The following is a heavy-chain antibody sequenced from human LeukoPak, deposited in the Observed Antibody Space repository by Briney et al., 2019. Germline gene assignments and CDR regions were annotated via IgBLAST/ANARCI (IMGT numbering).Heavy chain of an antibody. Sequence: GGSLRLSCAASGFTFSNYGMHWVRQAPGKGLEWVAFIRSDGINKYHADSVKGRFTISRDDSKNTLYLQMNSLRAEDTAVYYCAKLGKTENHYGSGRFSYYYYMDVWGKGTTVTISS. CDR1: GFTFSNYG. CDR3: AKLGKTENHYGSGRFSYYYYMDV. D-gene: IGHD3-10*01. CDR2: IRSDGINK. J-gene: IGHJ6*03. V-gene: IGHV3-30*02.